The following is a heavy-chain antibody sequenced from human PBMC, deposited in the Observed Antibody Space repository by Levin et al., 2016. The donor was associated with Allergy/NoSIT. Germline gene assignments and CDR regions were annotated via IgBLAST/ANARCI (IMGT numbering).Heavy chain of an antibody. CDR2: IYYSGST. CDR1: GGSTSGSY. V-gene: IGHV4-59*08. Sequence: SETLSLTCTVSGGSTSGSYWNWIRQPPGKGLEWIGYIYYSGSTHYNPSLNSRVTISLDTSKNQFSLKLSSVTAADTAVYYCARRSCSSVTCIPPEDNWFDPWGQGTLVTVSS. D-gene: IGHD2-2*01. CDR3: ARRSCSSVTCIPPEDNWFDP. J-gene: IGHJ5*02.